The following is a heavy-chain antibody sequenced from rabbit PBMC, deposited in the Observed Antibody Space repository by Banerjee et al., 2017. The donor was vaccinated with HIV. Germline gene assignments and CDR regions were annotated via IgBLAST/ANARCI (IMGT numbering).Heavy chain of an antibody. Sequence: QEQLEESGGDLVKPGASLTLTCTASGFSFSGSYYMCWVRQAPGKGLEWIACTYGGYSGDTYYASWTKGRFTISKTSSTTVTLQMTSLTAADTATYFCARAASNYYIVWNLWGPSTLV. CDR1: GFSFSGSYY. J-gene: IGHJ4*01. CDR2: TYGGYSGDT. V-gene: IGHV1S45*01. CDR3: ARAASNYYIVWNL. D-gene: IGHD8-1*01.